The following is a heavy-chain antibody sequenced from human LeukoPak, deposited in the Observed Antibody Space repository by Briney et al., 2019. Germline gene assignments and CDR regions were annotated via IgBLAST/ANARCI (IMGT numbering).Heavy chain of an antibody. D-gene: IGHD6-19*01. J-gene: IGHJ4*02. V-gene: IGHV4-39*01. Sequence: PSETLSLTCTLSRGSIGSSGYYWGWIRQPPGKGLEWIGSIYYSGSTYYNPSLKSRVTISVDTSKNQFSLKLSSVTAADTAVYYCARIAVAHFDYWGQGTLVTVSS. CDR3: ARIAVAHFDY. CDR1: RGSIGSSGYY. CDR2: IYYSGST.